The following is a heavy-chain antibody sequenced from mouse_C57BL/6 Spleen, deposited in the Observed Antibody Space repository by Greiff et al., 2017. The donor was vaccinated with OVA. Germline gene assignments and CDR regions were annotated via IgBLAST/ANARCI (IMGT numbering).Heavy chain of an antibody. CDR1: GFTFTDYY. J-gene: IGHJ2*01. Sequence: EVMLVESGGGLVQPGGSLSLSFAASGFTFTDYYMSLVRPPPGKALAWLGFIRTKANGYTTEYSASVKGRFTISRDNSQSILYLQMNALRAEDSATYYCARSDRDYFDYWGQGTTLTVSS. V-gene: IGHV7-3*01. CDR2: IRTKANGYTT. CDR3: ARSDRDYFDY.